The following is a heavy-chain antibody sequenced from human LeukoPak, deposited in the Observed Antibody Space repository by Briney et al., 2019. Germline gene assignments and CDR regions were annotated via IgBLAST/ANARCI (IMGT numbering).Heavy chain of an antibody. CDR1: GFTFSTYA. J-gene: IGHJ6*02. D-gene: IGHD6-13*01. CDR3: AKNPWQQHNYYYYGMDV. Sequence: PGRSLRLSCAASGFTFSTYAMSWVRQAPGKGLEWVAFIRYDGSNKYYADSVKGRFTISRDNSKNTLYLQMNSLRAEDTAVYYCAKNPWQQHNYYYYGMDVWGQGTTVTVSS. CDR2: IRYDGSNK. V-gene: IGHV3-30*02.